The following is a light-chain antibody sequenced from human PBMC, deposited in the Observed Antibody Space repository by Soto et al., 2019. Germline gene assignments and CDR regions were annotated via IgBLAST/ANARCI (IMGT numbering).Light chain of an antibody. CDR2: TAS. CDR3: QQYNDWPPLT. V-gene: IGKV3-15*01. J-gene: IGKJ4*01. CDR1: QSVSIN. Sequence: EIVMTQSPGTLSVSPGEGATLSCRASQSVSINVAWYQHKPGQGPRLLIHTASTRAADVPARFSGSGSGTEFTLTISSLQSEDFAVYYCQQYNDWPPLTFGGGTKVEIK.